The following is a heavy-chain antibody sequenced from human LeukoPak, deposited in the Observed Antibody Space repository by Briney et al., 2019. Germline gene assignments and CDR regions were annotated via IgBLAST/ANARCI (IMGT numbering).Heavy chain of an antibody. J-gene: IGHJ5*02. CDR1: GYTFTSYY. V-gene: IGHV1-46*01. Sequence: ASVKVSCKASGYTFTSYYMHWVRQAPGQGLEWMGLINPSGGSTSYAQKFQGRVTMTRDTSTSTVYMELSSLRSEDTAVYYCAREGYCSGGSCHNWFDPWGQGTLVTVSS. CDR3: AREGYCSGGSCHNWFDP. D-gene: IGHD2-15*01. CDR2: INPSGGST.